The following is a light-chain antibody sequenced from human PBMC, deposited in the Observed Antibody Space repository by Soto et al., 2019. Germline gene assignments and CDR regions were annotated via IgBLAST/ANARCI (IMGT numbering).Light chain of an antibody. J-gene: IGKJ1*01. Sequence: DIQMTQSPSTLSASVGDRVTITCRASQSISSWLAWYQQKPGEAPKLLIYKASSVDSGVPSRFSGSGSGTEFTLTISSLQPDDFATYYCQQYNRRWTFGQGTKVEIK. CDR3: QQYNRRWT. CDR1: QSISSW. CDR2: KAS. V-gene: IGKV1-5*03.